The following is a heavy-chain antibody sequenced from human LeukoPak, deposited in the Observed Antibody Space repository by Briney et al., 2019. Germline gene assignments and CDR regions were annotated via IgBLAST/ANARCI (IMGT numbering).Heavy chain of an antibody. J-gene: IGHJ4*02. CDR1: GFTVSSNY. Sequence: GGSLRLSCAASGFTVSSNYMSWVRQAPGKGLEWVSAIVNNGGTTYYADSVKGRFTISRDNSKNTLYLQMNNLRAEDTAVYYCAKEEGFDYWGQGTLVTVSS. V-gene: IGHV3-23*01. CDR3: AKEEGFDY. CDR2: IVNNGGTT.